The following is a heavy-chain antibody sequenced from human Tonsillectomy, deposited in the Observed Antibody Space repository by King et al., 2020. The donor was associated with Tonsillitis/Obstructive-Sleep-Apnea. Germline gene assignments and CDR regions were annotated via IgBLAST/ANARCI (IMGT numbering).Heavy chain of an antibody. CDR3: AKTKGGLPCSFYY. V-gene: IGHV1-69*09. CDR2: IIPILNIA. D-gene: IGHD3-10*02. CDR1: GGTFSSDA. Sequence: VQLVESGAEVKKPGSSVKVSCKASGGTFSSDAISWVRQAPGQGLEWMGRIIPILNIAHYAETFQGRVTITADKSTSTADMELSSLRSEDTAMYYCAKTKGGLPCSFYYWGKETLVTVSS. J-gene: IGHJ4*02.